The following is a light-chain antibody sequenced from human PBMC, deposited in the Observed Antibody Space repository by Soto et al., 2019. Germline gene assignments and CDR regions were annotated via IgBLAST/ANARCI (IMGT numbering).Light chain of an antibody. Sequence: DIQMIQSPSSLSASVGERVTITCRASQSVSSYLNWYQQKPGKPPQLLIYAASTLQRGVPSRFSGSGSGTDFSPTIGSLQPEDFATYYCQQSYSLPRTFGQGTKVEVK. V-gene: IGKV1-39*01. CDR3: QQSYSLPRT. CDR2: AAS. CDR1: QSVSSY. J-gene: IGKJ1*01.